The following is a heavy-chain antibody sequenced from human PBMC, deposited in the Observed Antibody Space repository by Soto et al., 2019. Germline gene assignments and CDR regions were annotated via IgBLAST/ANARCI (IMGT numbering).Heavy chain of an antibody. V-gene: IGHV1-18*01. CDR1: GYTFTSYG. CDR3: ARXRYGDSFYYYYYYGMDV. CDR2: ISAYNGNT. Sequence: ASVKVSCKASGYTFTSYGISWVRQAPGQGLEWMGWISAYNGNTNYAQKLQGRVTMTTDTSTSTAYMELRSLRSDDTAVYYCARXRYGDSFYYYYYYGMDVWGQGTTVTVSS. J-gene: IGHJ6*02. D-gene: IGHD4-17*01.